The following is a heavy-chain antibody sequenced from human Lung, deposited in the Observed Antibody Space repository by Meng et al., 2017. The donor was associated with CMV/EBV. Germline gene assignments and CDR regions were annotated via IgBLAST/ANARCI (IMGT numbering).Heavy chain of an antibody. CDR3: ARRGPSYCGVDCLAWFDP. CDR1: GYTFTSYG. D-gene: IGHD2-21*01. V-gene: IGHV1-18*01. CDR2: IRVYNGDT. Sequence: SVKVSCXASGYTFTSYGINWVRQAPGQGLEWMGWIRVYNGDTKYAQKFQGRVTMTTDTSTGTAYMELRSLRSDDTAVYYCARRGPSYCGVDCLAWFDPWGQGTLVTVSS. J-gene: IGHJ5*02.